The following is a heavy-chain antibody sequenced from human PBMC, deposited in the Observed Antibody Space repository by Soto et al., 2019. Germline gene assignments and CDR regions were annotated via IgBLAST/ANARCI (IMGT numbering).Heavy chain of an antibody. D-gene: IGHD6-6*01. CDR2: IYYSGST. CDR1: GGSISSYY. J-gene: IGHJ4*02. CDR3: ARVRPEYSSSHYYFDY. V-gene: IGHV4-59*01. Sequence: KPSETLSLTCTVSGGSISSYYWSWIRQPPGKGLEWIGYIYYSGSTNYNPSLKSRVTISVDTSKNQFSLKLSSVTAADTAVYYCARVRPEYSSSHYYFDYWGQGTLVTVSS.